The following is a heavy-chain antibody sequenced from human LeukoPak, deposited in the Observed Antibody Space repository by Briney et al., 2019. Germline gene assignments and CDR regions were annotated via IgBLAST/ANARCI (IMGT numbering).Heavy chain of an antibody. CDR2: IIPILGIA. D-gene: IGHD3-22*01. CDR1: GGTFSSYA. CDR3: ARDQQYYYDSSAYTDY. V-gene: IGHV1-69*04. J-gene: IGHJ4*02. Sequence: SVKVSCKASGGTFSSYAISWVRQAPGQGLEWMGRIIPILGIANYAQKFQGRVTITADKSTSTAYMELSSLRTEDTAVYYCARDQQYYYDSSAYTDYRGQGTLVTVSS.